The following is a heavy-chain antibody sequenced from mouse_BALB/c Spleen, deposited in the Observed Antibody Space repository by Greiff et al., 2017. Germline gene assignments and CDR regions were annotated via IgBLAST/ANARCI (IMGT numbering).Heavy chain of an antibody. Sequence: QVQLQQSGPELVKPGASVKMSCKASGYTFTDYVISWVKQRTGQGLEWIGEIYPGSGSTYYNEKFKGKATLTADKSSNTAYMQLSSLTSEDSAVYFCARSYYGNYVGYWGQGTTLTVSS. CDR1: GYTFTDYV. CDR3: ARSYYGNYVGY. D-gene: IGHD2-10*01. CDR2: IYPGSGST. J-gene: IGHJ2*01. V-gene: IGHV1-81*01.